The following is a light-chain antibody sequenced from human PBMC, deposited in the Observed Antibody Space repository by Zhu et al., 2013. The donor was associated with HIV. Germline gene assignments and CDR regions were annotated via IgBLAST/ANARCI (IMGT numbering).Light chain of an antibody. J-gene: IGKJ2*01. CDR3: QQYNSYSRYT. CDR1: QTLGNS. V-gene: IGKV1-5*01. CDR2: AAS. Sequence: MELTQSPATLSASVGDRVSITCRASQTLGNSLAWYQQKSGKAPKLLIYAASSLQSGVPSRFSGSGSGTEFTLTISSLQPDDFATYYCQQYNSYSRYTFGQGTKLEIK.